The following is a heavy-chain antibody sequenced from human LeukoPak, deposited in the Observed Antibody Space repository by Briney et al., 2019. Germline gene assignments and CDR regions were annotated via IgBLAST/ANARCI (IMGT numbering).Heavy chain of an antibody. CDR1: GFTVSTNH. Sequence: GGSLRLSCAVSGFTVSTNHMSGVRQAPGKGLEWVSVIYNDANTYYTDSVKGRFTISRDNSKNTVFLQMNSLRAEDTAVYYCARDREVVTAKAQMDVWGKGTTVTVSS. V-gene: IGHV3-53*01. J-gene: IGHJ6*04. D-gene: IGHD2-21*02. CDR3: ARDREVVTAKAQMDV. CDR2: IYNDANT.